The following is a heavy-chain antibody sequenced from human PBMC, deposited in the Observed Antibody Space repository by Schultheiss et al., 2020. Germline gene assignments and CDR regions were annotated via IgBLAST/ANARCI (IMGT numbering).Heavy chain of an antibody. V-gene: IGHV4-61*01. CDR3: AREGRYYGSGSYLNWFDP. CDR1: GGSISSSSYY. J-gene: IGHJ5*02. CDR2: IYYSGST. Sequence: SETLSLTCTVSGGSISSSSYYWGWIRQPPGKGLEWIGYIYYSGSTNYNPSLKSRVTISVDTSKNQFSLKLSSVTAADTAVYYCAREGRYYGSGSYLNWFDPWGQGTLVTVSS. D-gene: IGHD3-10*01.